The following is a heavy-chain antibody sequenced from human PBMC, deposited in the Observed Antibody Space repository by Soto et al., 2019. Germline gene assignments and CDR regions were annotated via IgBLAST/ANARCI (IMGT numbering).Heavy chain of an antibody. V-gene: IGHV3-30-3*01. CDR3: ARDYYKYYDSSGYYRSPAY. Sequence: GGSLRLSCAASGFTFSSYAMHWVRQAPRKGLEWVALISYDGTDKDYADSVKGRFTISRDNSRNTLFLQMNSLRAEDTAVYYCARDYYKYYDSSGYYRSPAYWGQGTLVTVSS. CDR1: GFTFSSYA. CDR2: ISYDGTDK. D-gene: IGHD3-22*01. J-gene: IGHJ4*02.